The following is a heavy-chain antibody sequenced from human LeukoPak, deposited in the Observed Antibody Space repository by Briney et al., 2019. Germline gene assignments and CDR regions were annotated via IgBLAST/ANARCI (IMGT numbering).Heavy chain of an antibody. J-gene: IGHJ4*02. D-gene: IGHD3-10*01. CDR2: VYHSGNT. V-gene: IGHV4-38-2*02. CDR1: GYSINSGYS. CDR3: ASIRYYYDSGRLAD. Sequence: SETLSLTCTVSGYSINSGYSWGWIRQPPGKGLEWIGTVYHSGNTYYNASLQSRVTLSLDTSNNQFSLKLSSVTAADTAVYYCASIRYYYDSGRLADWGQGTLVIVSS.